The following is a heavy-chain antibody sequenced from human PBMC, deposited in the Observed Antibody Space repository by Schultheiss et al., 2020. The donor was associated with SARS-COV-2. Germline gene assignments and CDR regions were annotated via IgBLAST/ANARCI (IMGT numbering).Heavy chain of an antibody. V-gene: IGHV1-18*01. CDR3: ARVQGYSPGPDYYGMDV. CDR2: ISAYNGNT. CDR1: GYTFTSYG. D-gene: IGHD1-1*01. J-gene: IGHJ6*02. Sequence: ASVKVSCKASGYTFTSYGISWVRQAPGQGLEWMGWISAYNGNTNYAQKLQGRVTMTTDTSTSTAYMELSSLRSEDTAVYYCARVQGYSPGPDYYGMDVWGQGTTVTVSS.